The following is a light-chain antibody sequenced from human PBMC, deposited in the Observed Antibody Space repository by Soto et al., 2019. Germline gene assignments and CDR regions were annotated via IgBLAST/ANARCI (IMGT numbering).Light chain of an antibody. J-gene: IGKJ2*01. Sequence: EIVLTQSADTLSLSPGERATLSCRASQSVSSSHLAWYQQRLGQAPRLLIYRASSSATGIPDRFSGSGSGTDFTLTISRLEPEDSAVYYCQHYGSSPREVTFGQGTKLEI. V-gene: IGKV3-20*01. CDR1: QSVSSSH. CDR3: QHYGSSPREVT. CDR2: RAS.